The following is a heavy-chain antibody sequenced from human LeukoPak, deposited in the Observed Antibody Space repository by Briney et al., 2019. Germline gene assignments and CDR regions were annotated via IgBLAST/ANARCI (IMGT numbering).Heavy chain of an antibody. CDR1: GGSISNYY. Sequence: PSATLSLTCTVSGGSISNYYWSWIRQTPGKGLEWIGYIYYSGNTNYNPSLKSRVIISVDTSRNEFSLKLNSVTAADTAVYYCARNSGYDRLPTHWGQGTLVTVSS. J-gene: IGHJ4*02. CDR3: ARNSGYDRLPTH. D-gene: IGHD5-12*01. V-gene: IGHV4-59*01. CDR2: IYYSGNT.